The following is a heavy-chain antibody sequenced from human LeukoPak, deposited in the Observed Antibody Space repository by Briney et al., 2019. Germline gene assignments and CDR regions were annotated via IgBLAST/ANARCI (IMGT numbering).Heavy chain of an antibody. CDR1: GFTFSSYS. D-gene: IGHD1-26*01. J-gene: IGHJ3*02. Sequence: GGSLRLSCAASGFTFSSYSMNWVRQAPGKGLEWVSSISSSSSYIYYADSVKGRFTISRDNAKNSLYLQMNSLRAEDTAVYYCARDAEYSGSYYGGGAFDIWGQGTMVTVSS. CDR3: ARDAEYSGSYYGGGAFDI. CDR2: ISSSSSYI. V-gene: IGHV3-21*01.